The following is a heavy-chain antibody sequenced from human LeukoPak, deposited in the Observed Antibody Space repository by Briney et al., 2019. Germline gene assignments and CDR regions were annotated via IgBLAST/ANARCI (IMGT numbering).Heavy chain of an antibody. J-gene: IGHJ2*01. Sequence: GGSLRLSCAASGFTFSSYSMNWVRQAPGKGLEWVSYISSSSSTIYYADSVKGRFTISRDNAKNSLYLQMNSLRAEDTAVYYCARDWGELGYYDSSGYYSTPDWYFDLWGRGTLVTVSS. CDR3: ARDWGELGYYDSSGYYSTPDWYFDL. CDR1: GFTFSSYS. V-gene: IGHV3-48*01. D-gene: IGHD3-22*01. CDR2: ISSSSSTI.